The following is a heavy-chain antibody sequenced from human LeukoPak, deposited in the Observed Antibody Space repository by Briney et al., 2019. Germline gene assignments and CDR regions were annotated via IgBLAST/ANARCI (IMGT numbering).Heavy chain of an antibody. J-gene: IGHJ4*02. Sequence: SETLSLTCTVSGGSISSYYWSWIRQPPGKGLEWIGYIYYSGSTNYNPPLKSRVTISVDTSKNQFSLKLSSVTAADTAVYYCARGVEAARPYYFDYWGQGTLVTVSS. CDR2: IYYSGST. D-gene: IGHD6-6*01. V-gene: IGHV4-59*01. CDR3: ARGVEAARPYYFDY. CDR1: GGSISSYY.